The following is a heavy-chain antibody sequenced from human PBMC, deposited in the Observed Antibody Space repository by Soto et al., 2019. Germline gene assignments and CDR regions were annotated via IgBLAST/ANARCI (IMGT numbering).Heavy chain of an antibody. V-gene: IGHV1-69*01. CDR2: IIPIFGTA. CDR1: GDTFSSYA. J-gene: IGHJ6*02. CDR3: ARDGSGYRSSASPMDV. D-gene: IGHD3-22*01. Sequence: QVQLVQSGAEVKKPGSSVKVSCKASGDTFSSYAISWVRQAPGQGLEWMGGIIPIFGTANYAQKFQGRVTITADESTSKDYMELSSLRDEDTAVYYCARDGSGYRSSASPMDVWGQGTTVTVSS.